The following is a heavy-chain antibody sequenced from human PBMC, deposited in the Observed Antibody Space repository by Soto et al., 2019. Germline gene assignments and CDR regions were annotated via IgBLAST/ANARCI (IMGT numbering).Heavy chain of an antibody. CDR3: AREDWYYDSSGHQNWFDP. D-gene: IGHD3-22*01. V-gene: IGHV1-46*01. J-gene: IGHJ5*02. CDR2: INPSGGST. Sequence: ASLKFSCKSCGYTFTSYYMHWVRQAPEQGLDWMGIINPSGGSTSYAQKFQGRVTMTRDTSTSTVYMELSSLRSEDTAVYYCAREDWYYDSSGHQNWFDPWGQGTLVTVSS. CDR1: GYTFTSYY.